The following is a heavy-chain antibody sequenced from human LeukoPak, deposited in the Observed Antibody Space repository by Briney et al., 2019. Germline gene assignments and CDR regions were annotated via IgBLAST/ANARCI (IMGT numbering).Heavy chain of an antibody. D-gene: IGHD3-3*01. CDR2: IYYSGST. CDR1: GGSISSYY. Sequence: PSETLSLTCTVSGGSISSYYWSWIRQPPGKGLEWIGYIYYSGSTNYNPPLKSRVTISVDTSKNQFSLKLSSVTAADTAVYYCARGGFGGYYYGMDVWGQGTTVTVSS. J-gene: IGHJ6*02. V-gene: IGHV4-59*01. CDR3: ARGGFGGYYYGMDV.